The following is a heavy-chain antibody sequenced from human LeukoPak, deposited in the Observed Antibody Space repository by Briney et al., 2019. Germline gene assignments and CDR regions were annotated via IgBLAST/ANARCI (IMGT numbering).Heavy chain of an antibody. Sequence: GGSLRLSCAASGFSLSTYGVSWVRQPPGKGREWVSGITGTGGSTYYADSVKGRFTVSRDTSKNTLYLQMNSLRAEDTAIYSCAKDHGTAVAGFYYWGQGTLVTVSS. CDR3: AKDHGTAVAGFYY. CDR1: GFSLSTYG. CDR2: ITGTGGST. V-gene: IGHV3-23*01. D-gene: IGHD6-19*01. J-gene: IGHJ4*02.